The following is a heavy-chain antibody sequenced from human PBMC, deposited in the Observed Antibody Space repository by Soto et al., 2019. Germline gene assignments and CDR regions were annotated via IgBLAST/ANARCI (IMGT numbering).Heavy chain of an antibody. CDR2: IYYSGST. V-gene: IGHV4-39*01. D-gene: IGHD1-20*01. Sequence: PSETLSLTCTVSGGSISSSSYYWGWIRQPPGKGLEWIGSIYYSGSTYYNPSLKSRVTISVDASKNQFSLKLSSVTAADTAVYYCARHRYNWNPFPNWFDPWGQGTLVTVSS. CDR1: GGSISSSSYY. CDR3: ARHRYNWNPFPNWFDP. J-gene: IGHJ5*02.